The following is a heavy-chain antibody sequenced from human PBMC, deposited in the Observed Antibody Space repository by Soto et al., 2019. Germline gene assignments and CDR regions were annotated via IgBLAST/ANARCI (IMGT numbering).Heavy chain of an antibody. V-gene: IGHV4-31*03. CDR1: GGSISSGNYY. CDR2: IYYSGST. CDR3: ARVFSDSSSFFAP. D-gene: IGHD6-13*01. Sequence: SETLSLTCTVSGGSISSGNYYWSWIRQHPGKGLEWIGYIYYSGSTSYNPSLKSRVTISVDTSKNHFSLKLSSVTAADTAVYYFARVFSDSSSFFAPWGQGTLVPVSS. J-gene: IGHJ5*02.